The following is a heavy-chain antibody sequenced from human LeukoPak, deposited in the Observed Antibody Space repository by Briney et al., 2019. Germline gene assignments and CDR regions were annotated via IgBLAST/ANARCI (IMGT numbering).Heavy chain of an antibody. Sequence: PGGSLRLSCAGSGFTLSSYAMSWVRQAPGKGLEWVSAISGSGDTTYYADSVKGRFTISRDSSRNTLYLHMNSLRGEDTAVYYCAKDRVIATGIGEFDYWGQGTLVTVSS. V-gene: IGHV3-23*01. CDR1: GFTLSSYA. CDR2: ISGSGDTT. CDR3: AKDRVIATGIGEFDY. J-gene: IGHJ4*02. D-gene: IGHD6-13*01.